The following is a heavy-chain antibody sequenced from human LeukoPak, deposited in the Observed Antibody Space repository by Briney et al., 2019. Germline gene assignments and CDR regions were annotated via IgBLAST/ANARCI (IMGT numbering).Heavy chain of an antibody. CDR2: IYYSGST. CDR1: GGSISSYY. V-gene: IGHV4-59*01. J-gene: IGHJ4*02. Sequence: SGTLSLTCVVSGGSISSYYWSWIRQPPGKGLEWIGYIYYSGSTNYNPSLKSRVTISVDTSKNQFSLKLSSVTAADTAVYYCARKCGGDCLDYWGQGTLVTVSS. D-gene: IGHD2-21*02. CDR3: ARKCGGDCLDY.